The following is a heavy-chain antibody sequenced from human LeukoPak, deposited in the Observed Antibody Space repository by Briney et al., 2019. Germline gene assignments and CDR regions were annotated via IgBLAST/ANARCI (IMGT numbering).Heavy chain of an antibody. CDR3: ARLAAAGHSDF. CDR1: EFTFGTYA. D-gene: IGHD6-13*01. Sequence: GGSLRLSCSASEFTFGTYAMLWVRQAPGKGLEYVSAISSNGRDAYYAASVRGRFSISRANSNNTLYLQMSSLRPEDTAMYYCARLAAAGHSDFWGRGALVAVSS. CDR2: ISSNGRDA. V-gene: IGHV3-64D*06. J-gene: IGHJ4*02.